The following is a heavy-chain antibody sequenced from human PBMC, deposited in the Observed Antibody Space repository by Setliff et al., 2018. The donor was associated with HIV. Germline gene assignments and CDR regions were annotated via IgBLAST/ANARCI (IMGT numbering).Heavy chain of an antibody. V-gene: IGHV4-34*01. CDR2: IDHGGSI. D-gene: IGHD1-1*01. CDR1: GESLSGYS. J-gene: IGHJ4*02. CDR3: ARRGWNAYKAFDY. Sequence: PSETLSLTCGVYGESLSGYSWNWIRQPPGKGLEWIGGIDHGGSINYNPSLKSRVTISVDTSKNHFSLNLTSVTAADTAVYYCARRGWNAYKAFDYWGQGPLVTVSS.